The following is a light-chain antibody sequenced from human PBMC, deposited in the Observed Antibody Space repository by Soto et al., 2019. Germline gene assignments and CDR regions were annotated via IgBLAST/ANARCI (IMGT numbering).Light chain of an antibody. Sequence: DIQMTQSPSTLSASVGDGVTITCRASQSISNWMAWYQQKPGKAPTLLIYDVSRLESGVPSRFSGSGSGTEFTLTINSLQPDDFATYYCQQYSTYTPRTFGQGTKVDIK. CDR1: QSISNW. CDR2: DVS. V-gene: IGKV1-5*01. CDR3: QQYSTYTPRT. J-gene: IGKJ1*01.